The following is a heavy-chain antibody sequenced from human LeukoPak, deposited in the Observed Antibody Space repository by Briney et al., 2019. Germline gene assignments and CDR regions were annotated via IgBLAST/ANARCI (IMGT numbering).Heavy chain of an antibody. CDR3: ARGRVLAAAGTNFDY. CDR1: GFTFSSYS. Sequence: GGSLRLSCAASGFTFSSYSMNWVRQAPGKGLEWVSSISSSSSYIYYADSVKGRFTISRDNAKNSLYLQMNSLRAEDTAVYYCARGRVLAAAGTNFDYWGQGTLVTVSS. V-gene: IGHV3-21*01. J-gene: IGHJ4*02. D-gene: IGHD6-13*01. CDR2: ISSSSSYI.